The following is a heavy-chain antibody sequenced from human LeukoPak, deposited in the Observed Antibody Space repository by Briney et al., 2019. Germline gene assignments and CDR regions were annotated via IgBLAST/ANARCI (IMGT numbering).Heavy chain of an antibody. Sequence: SETLSLTCTVSGDSISSDEYFWNWIRQPPGEGLEWIGYIHYSGSTYSKPSLKSRVFMSVDTSQNQVSLKLNSVTAAATAVYYCSRSFPRRTYFFDSWGQGTLVTVSS. CDR1: GDSISSDEYF. CDR3: SRSFPRRTYFFDS. D-gene: IGHD2/OR15-2a*01. V-gene: IGHV4-30-4*01. CDR2: IHYSGST. J-gene: IGHJ4*02.